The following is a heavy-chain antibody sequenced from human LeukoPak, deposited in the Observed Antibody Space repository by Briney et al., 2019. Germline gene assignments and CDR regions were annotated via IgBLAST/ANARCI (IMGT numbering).Heavy chain of an antibody. CDR1: GGSFSGYY. V-gene: IGHV4-34*01. Sequence: SETLSLTCAVYGGSFSGYYWSWIRQPPGKGLEWIGEINHSGSTNYNPSLKSRVTISVDTSKNQFSLKLSSVTAADTAVYYCARESPRITMVRGVRPRGWFDPWGQGTLVTVSS. J-gene: IGHJ5*02. CDR3: ARESPRITMVRGVRPRGWFDP. CDR2: INHSGST. D-gene: IGHD3-10*01.